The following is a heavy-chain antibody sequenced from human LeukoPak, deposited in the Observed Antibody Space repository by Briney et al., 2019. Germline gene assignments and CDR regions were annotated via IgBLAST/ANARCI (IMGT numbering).Heavy chain of an antibody. CDR1: GGSFSGYY. CDR3: AGWGELRDFDY. V-gene: IGHV4-34*01. D-gene: IGHD1-26*01. Sequence: SETLSLTCAVYGGSFSGYYWSWIRQPPGKGLEWIGEINHSGSTNYNPSLKSRVTISVDTSKKQFSLKLSSVTAADTAVYYCAGWGELRDFDYWGQGTLVTVSS. CDR2: INHSGST. J-gene: IGHJ4*02.